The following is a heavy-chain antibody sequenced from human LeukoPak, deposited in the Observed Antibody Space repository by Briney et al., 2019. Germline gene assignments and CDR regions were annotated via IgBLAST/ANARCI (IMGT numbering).Heavy chain of an antibody. CDR1: GFTFGAYW. Sequence: GGSLRLSCAASGFTFGAYWMTWVRQAPGKGLEWVANLNQDGSEKYYVDSVKGRFTISRDNAKNSLYLQMNSLRDEDTAVYYCARDAHIVRGVNPLDYWGQGTLVTVSS. V-gene: IGHV3-7*01. D-gene: IGHD3-10*01. J-gene: IGHJ4*02. CDR2: LNQDGSEK. CDR3: ARDAHIVRGVNPLDY.